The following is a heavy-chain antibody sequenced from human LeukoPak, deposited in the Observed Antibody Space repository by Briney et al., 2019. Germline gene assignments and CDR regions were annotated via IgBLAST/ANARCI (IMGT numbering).Heavy chain of an antibody. D-gene: IGHD3-22*01. V-gene: IGHV2-5*02. CDR1: GFSLSTSGVG. J-gene: IGHJ4*02. CDR3: AHRRYYHDSSGYYFDY. CDR2: IYWDDDK. Sequence: SGPTLVNPTQTLTLTCTFSGFSLSTSGVGVGWIRQPPGKALEWLALIYWDDDKRYSPSLKSRLTITKDTSKNQVVLTMTNMDPVDTATYYCAHRRYYHDSSGYYFDYWGQGTLVTVSS.